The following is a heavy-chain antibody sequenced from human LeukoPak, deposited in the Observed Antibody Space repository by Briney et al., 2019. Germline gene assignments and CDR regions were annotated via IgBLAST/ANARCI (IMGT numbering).Heavy chain of an antibody. Sequence: PSETLSLTCTVSGGSISSYYWSWIRQPAGQGLQWIGRIYTSGSTNYNPSLKSRVTMSVDTSKNQFSLKLSSVTAADTAVYYCARDGLSAVGATSVYFDYWGQGTLVTVSS. D-gene: IGHD1-26*01. CDR3: ARDGLSAVGATSVYFDY. J-gene: IGHJ4*02. V-gene: IGHV4-4*07. CDR1: GGSISSYY. CDR2: IYTSGST.